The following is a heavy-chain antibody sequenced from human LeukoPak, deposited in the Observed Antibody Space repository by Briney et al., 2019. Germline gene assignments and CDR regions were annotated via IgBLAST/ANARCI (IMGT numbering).Heavy chain of an antibody. Sequence: PGGSLRLSCAASGFTFSSYAMSWVRQAPGKGLEWVSAISGSGGSTYYADSVKGRFTISRDNSKNTLYLQMNSLRAEDTAVYYCARVGRRWELYYFDYWGQGTLVTVSS. D-gene: IGHD1-26*01. CDR1: GFTFSSYA. CDR2: ISGSGGST. V-gene: IGHV3-23*01. CDR3: ARVGRRWELYYFDY. J-gene: IGHJ4*02.